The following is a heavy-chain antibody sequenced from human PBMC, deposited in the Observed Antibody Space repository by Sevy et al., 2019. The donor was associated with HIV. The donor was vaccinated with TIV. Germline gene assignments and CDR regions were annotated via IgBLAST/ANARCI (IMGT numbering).Heavy chain of an antibody. CDR1: GGSISSYY. CDR3: ARDYDFWSGYYAGGYYYYGMDV. D-gene: IGHD3-3*01. CDR2: IYTSGST. V-gene: IGHV4-4*07. J-gene: IGHJ6*02. Sequence: SETLSLTCTVSGGSISSYYWSWIRQPAGKGLEWIGRIYTSGSTNYNPSLKSRVTMSVDTSNNQFSLKLSSVTAADTAVYYCARDYDFWSGYYAGGYYYYGMDVWGQGTTVTVSS.